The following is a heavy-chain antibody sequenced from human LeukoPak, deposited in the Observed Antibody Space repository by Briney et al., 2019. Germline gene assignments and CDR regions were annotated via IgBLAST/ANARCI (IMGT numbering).Heavy chain of an antibody. CDR1: GNSFSTNW. Sequence: GESLKISCRASGNSFSTNWIGWVRQMPGKGLEWMGVIYPGDSDTRYSPSFQGQVTISADKSISTAYLQWSSLKASDTALYYCARHENDGSGRASYYWGQGTLVTVSS. CDR2: IYPGDSDT. J-gene: IGHJ4*02. CDR3: ARHENDGSGRASYY. V-gene: IGHV5-51*01. D-gene: IGHD3-10*01.